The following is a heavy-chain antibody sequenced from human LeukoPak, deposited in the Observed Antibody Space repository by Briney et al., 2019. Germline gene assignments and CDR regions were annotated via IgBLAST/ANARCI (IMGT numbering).Heavy chain of an antibody. V-gene: IGHV1-69*13. CDR1: GGTFSSYA. CDR3: ARDRPYYDFWSGTPRGAFDI. J-gene: IGHJ3*02. D-gene: IGHD3-3*01. CDR2: IIPIFGTA. Sequence: SVKVSCKASGGTFSSYAISWVRQAPGQGLEWMGGIIPIFGTANYAQKFQGRVTITADESTSTAYMELSSLRSEDTAVYYCARDRPYYDFWSGTPRGAFDIWGQGTMVTVSS.